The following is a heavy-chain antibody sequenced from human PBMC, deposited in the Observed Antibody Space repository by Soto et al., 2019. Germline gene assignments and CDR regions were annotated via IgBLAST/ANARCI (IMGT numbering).Heavy chain of an antibody. CDR1: GGSFSGYY. D-gene: IGHD3-22*01. V-gene: IGHV4-34*01. CDR2: INHSGST. Sequence: SETLSLTCAVYGGSFSGYYWSWIRQPPGKGLEWIGEINHSGSTNYNPSLKSRVTISVDTSKNQFSLKLSSVTAADTAVYYCARHVNIVVVTPGWFDPWGQGTLVTVSS. CDR3: ARHVNIVVVTPGWFDP. J-gene: IGHJ5*02.